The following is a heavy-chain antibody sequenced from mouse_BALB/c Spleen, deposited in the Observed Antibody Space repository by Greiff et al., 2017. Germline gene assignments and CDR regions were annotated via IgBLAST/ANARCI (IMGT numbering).Heavy chain of an antibody. Sequence: QVQLKQSGPELVKPGASVKMSCKASGYTFTSYYIHWVKQRPGQGLEWIGWIYPGDGSTKYNEKFKGKTTLTADKSSSTAYMLLSSLTSEDSAIYFCANIYYDYPYAMDYWGQGTSVTVSS. CDR2: IYPGDGST. J-gene: IGHJ4*01. CDR3: ANIYYDYPYAMDY. V-gene: IGHV1S56*01. D-gene: IGHD2-4*01. CDR1: GYTFTSYY.